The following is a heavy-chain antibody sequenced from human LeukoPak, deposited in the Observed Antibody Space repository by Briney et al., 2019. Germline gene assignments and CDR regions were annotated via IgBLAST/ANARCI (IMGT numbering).Heavy chain of an antibody. CDR2: INHSGST. CDR3: ARGPRNYYGSGSYYNVGWFDP. J-gene: IGHJ5*02. D-gene: IGHD3-10*01. V-gene: IGHV4-34*01. Sequence: ETLSLTCAVYGGSFSGYYWSWIRQPPGKGLEWIGEINHSGSTNYNPSLKSRVTISVDTSKNQFSLKLSSVTAADTAVYYCARGPRNYYGSGSYYNVGWFDPWGQGALVTVSS. CDR1: GGSFSGYY.